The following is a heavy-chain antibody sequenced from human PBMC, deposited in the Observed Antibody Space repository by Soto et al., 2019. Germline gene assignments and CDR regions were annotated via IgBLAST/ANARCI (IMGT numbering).Heavy chain of an antibody. Sequence: QLQLQESGPGLVKPSETLSLTCTVSGGSISSSSYYWGWIRQPPGKGLEWIGSIYYSGSTYYNPSLKSRVTISVDTSKNQFSLKLSSVTAADTAVYYCARHRVRFLEWLLPYYFDYWGQGTLVTVSS. J-gene: IGHJ4*02. CDR1: GGSISSSSYY. V-gene: IGHV4-39*01. D-gene: IGHD3-3*01. CDR2: IYYSGST. CDR3: ARHRVRFLEWLLPYYFDY.